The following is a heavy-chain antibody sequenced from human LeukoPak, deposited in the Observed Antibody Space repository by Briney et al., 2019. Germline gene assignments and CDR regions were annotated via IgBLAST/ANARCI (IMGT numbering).Heavy chain of an antibody. J-gene: IGHJ3*02. V-gene: IGHV1-18*01. CDR3: ASDRTYYYDSSGYSDAFDI. CDR2: ISAYNGNT. D-gene: IGHD3-22*01. CDR1: GYTFTSYG. Sequence: EASVKVSCKASGYTFTSYGISWVRQAPGQGLEWMGWISAYNGNTNYAQKLQGRVTMTTDTSTSTAYMELSSLRSEDTAVYYCASDRTYYYDSSGYSDAFDIWGQGTMVTVSS.